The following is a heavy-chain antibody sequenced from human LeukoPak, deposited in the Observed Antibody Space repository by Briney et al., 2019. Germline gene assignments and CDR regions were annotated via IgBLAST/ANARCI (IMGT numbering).Heavy chain of an antibody. Sequence: GASVNLSCKSSGYTFTSYYIQGVRQAPAQALDYMGWINPDNGGTNYAQNFQDRVIMTRHTSISTAYRQLSRLTSDDTAVYFCASCPWGELDYWGRGTLVSVSS. D-gene: IGHD3-10*01. CDR1: GYTFTSYY. V-gene: IGHV1-2*02. J-gene: IGHJ4*02. CDR2: INPDNGGT. CDR3: ASCPWGELDY.